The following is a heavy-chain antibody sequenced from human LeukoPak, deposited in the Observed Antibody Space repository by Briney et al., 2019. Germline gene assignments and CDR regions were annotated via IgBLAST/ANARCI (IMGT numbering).Heavy chain of an antibody. CDR2: ISSDGRDK. CDR1: GFTFSGYA. J-gene: IGHJ4*02. V-gene: IGHV3-30*03. D-gene: IGHD5/OR15-5a*01. CDR3: ARDLRRFAAYYFDY. Sequence: GGSLRLSCAASGFTFSGYAIHWVRQAPGKGLEWVAVISSDGRDKHHADSVKGRSTISRDNSKNTLYLQTNSLRAEDTAVYYCARDLRRFAAYYFDYWGQGTLVTVSS.